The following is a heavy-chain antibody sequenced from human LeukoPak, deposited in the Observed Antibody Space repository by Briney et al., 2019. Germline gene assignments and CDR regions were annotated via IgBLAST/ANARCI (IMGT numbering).Heavy chain of an antibody. J-gene: IGHJ2*01. CDR1: GFTFGSYA. CDR2: ITSSGDNT. Sequence: GGPLRLSCAASGFTFGSYAMTWVRQAPGKGLEWVSVITSSGDNTYYADSVKGRFTISRDNSKNTLYLQMNSLRAEDTAVYYCAKEVIRYWYFDPWGRGTLVTVSS. CDR3: AKEVIRYWYFDP. V-gene: IGHV3-23*01. D-gene: IGHD2-21*01.